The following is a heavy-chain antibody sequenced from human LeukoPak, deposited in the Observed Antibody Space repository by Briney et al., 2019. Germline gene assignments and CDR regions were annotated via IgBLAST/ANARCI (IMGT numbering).Heavy chain of an antibody. Sequence: SETLSLTCTVSGGSISSSSYYWGWIRQPPGKGLEWIATIYYSGSTYYNPSLKSRVTISVDTSKNQFSLKLSSVTAADTAVYYCARQGGGWFGEPHIWGQGTMVTVSS. V-gene: IGHV4-39*07. CDR3: ARQGGGWFGEPHI. D-gene: IGHD3-10*01. CDR2: IYYSGST. J-gene: IGHJ3*02. CDR1: GGSISSSSYY.